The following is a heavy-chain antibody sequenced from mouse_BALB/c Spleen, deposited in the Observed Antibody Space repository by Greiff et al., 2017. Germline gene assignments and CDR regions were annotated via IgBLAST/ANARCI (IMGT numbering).Heavy chain of an antibody. Sequence: ESGPGLVAPSQSLSITCTVSGFSLTSYDISWIRQPPGKGLEWLGVIWTGGGTNYNSAFMSRLSISKDNSKSQVFLKMNSLQTDDTAIYYCVRVGPYFDVWGAGTTVTVSS. J-gene: IGHJ1*01. CDR2: IWTGGGT. V-gene: IGHV2-9-2*01. CDR1: GFSLTSYD. CDR3: VRVGPYFDV.